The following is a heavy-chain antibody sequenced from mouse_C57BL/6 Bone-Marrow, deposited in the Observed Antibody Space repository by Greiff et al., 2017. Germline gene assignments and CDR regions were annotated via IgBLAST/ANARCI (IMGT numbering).Heavy chain of an antibody. CDR2: IDPENGDT. D-gene: IGHD1-1*01. J-gene: IGHJ4*01. Sequence: VQLQQSGAELVRPGASVKLSCTASGFNIKDDYMHWVKQSPEQGLEWIGWIDPENGDTEYASKFQGKATMTADTSSNTAYLQLSRLTSEDTAVYYCTEIWVITTLVATYCSMDDWGKGTTVTVSS. V-gene: IGHV14-4*01. CDR3: TEIWVITTLVATYCSMDD. CDR1: GFNIKDDY.